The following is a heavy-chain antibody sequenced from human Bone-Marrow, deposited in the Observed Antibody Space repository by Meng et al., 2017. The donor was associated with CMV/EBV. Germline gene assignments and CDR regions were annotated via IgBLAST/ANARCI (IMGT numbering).Heavy chain of an antibody. CDR1: GFTFSSYE. Sequence: GESLKISCAASGFTFSSYEMNWVRQAPGKGLEWVSYISSSGSTIYYADSVKGRFTISRDNARNSLFLQMSSLRAEDTAVYYCASEIGNYYDISGYYFLGYFDCWGQGTQVTVS. CDR3: ASEIGNYYDISGYYFLGYFDC. V-gene: IGHV3-48*03. J-gene: IGHJ4*02. D-gene: IGHD3-22*01. CDR2: ISSSGSTI.